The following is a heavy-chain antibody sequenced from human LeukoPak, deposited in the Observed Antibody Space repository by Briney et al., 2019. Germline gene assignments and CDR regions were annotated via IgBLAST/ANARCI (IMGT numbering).Heavy chain of an antibody. D-gene: IGHD1-26*01. Sequence: GGSLRLSCAVSGFTVTHAWMTWVRQVPGKRLEWIGRIKSNADGGTVDYAASVKGRFTLSRDDSVDTLYLQMDSLNTGDSGVYYCTTVPSAREDYWGQGTLVTVSS. V-gene: IGHV3-15*01. J-gene: IGHJ4*02. CDR1: GFTVTHAW. CDR2: IKSNADGGTV. CDR3: TTVPSAREDY.